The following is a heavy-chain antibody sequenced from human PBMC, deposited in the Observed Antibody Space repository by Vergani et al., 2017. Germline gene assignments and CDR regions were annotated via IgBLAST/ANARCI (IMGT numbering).Heavy chain of an antibody. CDR3: ARDVGGYSDYGFGFDL. CDR1: GFALSTYS. D-gene: IGHD5-12*01. CDR2: ISRSSRSI. Sequence: EVQLVESGGGLVQPGGSQRLYCAASGFALSTYSMHWVRQAPGKGLEWDSDISRSSRSIYYADSVKGRFTISRDNAKNSLYLQMKSLRAEDTAVYYCARDVGGYSDYGFGFDLWGRGTLVTVSS. J-gene: IGHJ2*01. V-gene: IGHV3-48*01.